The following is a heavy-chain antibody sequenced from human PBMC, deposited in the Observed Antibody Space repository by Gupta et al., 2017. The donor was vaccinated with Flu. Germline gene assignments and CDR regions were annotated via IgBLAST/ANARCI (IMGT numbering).Heavy chain of an antibody. J-gene: IGHJ5*02. CDR3: AKDVTSWYDSSLYYDWFDP. Sequence: EVHLLESGGGLVQPGGSLRLSCAASGFIFSSYAMTWFRQPPGKGLEWVSAISGSGESTYYTDSVRGRFTISRDNSNNTLYLQMKSLRGEDTAVYFCAKDVTSWYDSSLYYDWFDPRGQGTLVTVSS. CDR2: ISGSGEST. D-gene: IGHD3-22*01. V-gene: IGHV3-23*01. CDR1: GFIFSSYA.